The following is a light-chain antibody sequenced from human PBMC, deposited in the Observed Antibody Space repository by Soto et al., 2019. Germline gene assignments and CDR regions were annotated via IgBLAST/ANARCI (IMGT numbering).Light chain of an antibody. CDR2: GAS. Sequence: EIVLTQSPGTLSLSPGDGATLSCRASQSVSSGHLAWYQQRPGQAPRLLIYGASNRATGIPDRFSGSGSGTDFTLTISRLEPEDFAVYYCQQYDTSPYTFGQGTKLEIK. V-gene: IGKV3-20*01. J-gene: IGKJ2*01. CDR3: QQYDTSPYT. CDR1: QSVSSGH.